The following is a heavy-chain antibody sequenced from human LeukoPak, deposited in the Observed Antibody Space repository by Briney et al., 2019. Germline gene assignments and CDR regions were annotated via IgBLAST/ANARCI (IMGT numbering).Heavy chain of an antibody. CDR2: ISGSGVST. CDR3: AKPTKDIVVVPAATAVDY. J-gene: IGHJ4*02. Sequence: PGGSLRLSCAASGFTFSSYAMSWVRQAPGKGLEWVSAISGSGVSTYYADSVKGRFTISRDNSKNTLYLQMNSLRAEDTAVYYCAKPTKDIVVVPAATAVDYWGQGTLVTVSS. D-gene: IGHD2-2*01. V-gene: IGHV3-23*01. CDR1: GFTFSSYA.